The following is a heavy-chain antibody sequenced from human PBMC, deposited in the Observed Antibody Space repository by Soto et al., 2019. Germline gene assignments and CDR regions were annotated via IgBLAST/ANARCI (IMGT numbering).Heavy chain of an antibody. Sequence: EVPLVESGGGLIQPGGSLRLSCAASGFTVSSNYMSWVRQAPGKGLEWVSVIYSGGSTYYADSVKGRFTISRDNSKNTLYLQMNSLRAEDTAVYYCARDYYDSQTQAGAFDIWGQGTMVTVSS. J-gene: IGHJ3*02. D-gene: IGHD3-22*01. CDR2: IYSGGST. V-gene: IGHV3-53*01. CDR1: GFTVSSNY. CDR3: ARDYYDSQTQAGAFDI.